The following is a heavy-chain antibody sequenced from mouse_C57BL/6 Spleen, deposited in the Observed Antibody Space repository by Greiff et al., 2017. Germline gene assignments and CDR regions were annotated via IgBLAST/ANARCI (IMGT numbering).Heavy chain of an antibody. D-gene: IGHD2-4*01. Sequence: QVQLQQPGAELVRPGSSVKLSCKASGYTFTSYWMHWVKQRPIQGLEWIGNIDPSDSETHYNQKFKDKATLTVDKSSSTAYMQLSSLTSEDSAVYYCASGDYDYDRVLDYWGQGTTLTVSS. CDR3: ASGDYDYDRVLDY. CDR2: IDPSDSET. V-gene: IGHV1-52*01. CDR1: GYTFTSYW. J-gene: IGHJ2*01.